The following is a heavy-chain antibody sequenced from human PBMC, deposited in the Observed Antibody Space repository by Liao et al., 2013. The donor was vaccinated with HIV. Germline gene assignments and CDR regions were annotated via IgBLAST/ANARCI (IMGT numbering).Heavy chain of an antibody. CDR3: ARGRRGYSGYDLDY. CDR2: ISYSGST. D-gene: IGHD5-12*01. V-gene: IGHV4-59*01. J-gene: IGHJ4*02. Sequence: QVQLQESGPGLVKPSETLSLTCTVSGGSISSYYWSWIRQPPGKGLEWIGYISYSGSTNYNPSLNSRVTISVDTSKNQFSLRLTSVTAADTAVYYCARGRRGYSGYDLDYWGQGTLVTVSS. CDR1: GGSISSYY.